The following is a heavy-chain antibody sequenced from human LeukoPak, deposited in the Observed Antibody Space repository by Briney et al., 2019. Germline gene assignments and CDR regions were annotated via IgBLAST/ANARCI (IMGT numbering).Heavy chain of an antibody. J-gene: IGHJ4*02. CDR1: GGSITGYY. V-gene: IGHV4-59*08. D-gene: IGHD1-26*01. CDR2: IYYSGST. CDR3: ARSGSASWAD. Sequence: SETLSLTCTVSGGSITGYYWTRIRQPPGKGLESIGYIYYSGSTSYNPSLKSRVTISVDTSKNQFSLNLRSVTAADTAVYYCARSGSASWADWGQGTLVTVSS.